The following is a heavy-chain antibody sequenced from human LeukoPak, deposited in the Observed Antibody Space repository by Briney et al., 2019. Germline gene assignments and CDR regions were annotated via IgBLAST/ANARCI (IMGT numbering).Heavy chain of an antibody. Sequence: GGSLRPSFPPSTLTWVNNWMSGFGQAQGKGRKWVANIKQDGSETYYVDSVKGRFTISRDNAKNSLSLQMNSLRAEDTAVYYCARQRGSGCLDYWGQGTLVTVSS. CDR3: ARQRGSGCLDY. CDR2: IKQDGSET. J-gene: IGHJ4*02. CDR1: TLTWVNNW. D-gene: IGHD6-19*01. V-gene: IGHV3-7*01.